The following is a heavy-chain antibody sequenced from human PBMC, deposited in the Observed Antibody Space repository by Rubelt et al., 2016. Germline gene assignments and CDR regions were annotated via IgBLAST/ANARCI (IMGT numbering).Heavy chain of an antibody. CDR2: INHSGST. Sequence: QVQLQQWGAGLLKPSETLSLTCAVYGGSFSGYYWSWIRQPPGKGLEWIGEINHSGSTNYNPSLKSRVTISVVTSKNQCSRKLSSVTAAATAVYYCARGLARAAAAPRRLWFDPWCQGTLVTVSS. J-gene: IGHJ5*02. CDR3: ARGLARAAAAPRRLWFDP. D-gene: IGHD6-25*01. V-gene: IGHV4-34*01. CDR1: GGSFSGYY.